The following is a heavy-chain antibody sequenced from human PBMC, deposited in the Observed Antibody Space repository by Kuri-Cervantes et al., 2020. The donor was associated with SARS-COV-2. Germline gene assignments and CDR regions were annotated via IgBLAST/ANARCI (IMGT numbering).Heavy chain of an antibody. CDR3: AHRRLTVTTNDAFDI. V-gene: IGHV2-5*05. CDR1: GFSLSTSGVG. D-gene: IGHD4-17*01. CDR2: IYWDDDK. Sequence: SGPTLVKPTQTLTLTCTFSGFSLSTSGVGVGWIRQPPGKALEWLALIYWDDDKRYGPSLKSRLTITKDTFKNQVVLTMTNMDPVDTAIYYCAHRRLTVTTNDAFDIWGQGTMVTVSS. J-gene: IGHJ3*02.